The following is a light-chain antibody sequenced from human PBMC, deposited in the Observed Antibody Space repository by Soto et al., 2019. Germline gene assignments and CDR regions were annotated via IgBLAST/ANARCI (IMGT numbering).Light chain of an antibody. CDR3: QQYSTSLT. J-gene: IGKJ4*02. V-gene: IGKV3-15*01. CDR1: ESVGST. CDR2: GAS. Sequence: EIFMTQSPATLSVSPGEKVILSCRASESVGSTLAWYQQKPGQAPRLLIRGASTRATGVPARFSGSGSGTEFTLTISSLQSEDFAVYYCQQYSTSLTFGGGTTLEI.